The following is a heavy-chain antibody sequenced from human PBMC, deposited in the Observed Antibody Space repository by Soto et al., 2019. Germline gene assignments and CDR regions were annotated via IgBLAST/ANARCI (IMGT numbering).Heavy chain of an antibody. CDR2: ISAYNGNT. CDR1: GYTFTSYG. CDR3: AREYCSGGSCYSGRYYGMDV. V-gene: IGHV1-18*01. D-gene: IGHD2-15*01. Sequence: ASVKVSCKASGYTFTSYGISWVRQAPGQGLEWMGWISAYNGNTNYAQKLQGRVTMTTDTSTSTAYMELRSLRSDDTAVYYCAREYCSGGSCYSGRYYGMDVWGQGTTVTVSS. J-gene: IGHJ6*02.